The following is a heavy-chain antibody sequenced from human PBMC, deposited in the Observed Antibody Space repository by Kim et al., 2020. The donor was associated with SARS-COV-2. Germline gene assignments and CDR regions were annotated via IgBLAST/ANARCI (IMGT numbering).Heavy chain of an antibody. V-gene: IGHV1-46*01. CDR3: ARDGSGWYYYFDY. J-gene: IGHJ4*02. D-gene: IGHD6-19*01. Sequence: YAQKFQGRVTMTRDTSTSTVYMELSSLRSEDTAVYYCARDGSGWYYYFDYWGQGTLVTVSS.